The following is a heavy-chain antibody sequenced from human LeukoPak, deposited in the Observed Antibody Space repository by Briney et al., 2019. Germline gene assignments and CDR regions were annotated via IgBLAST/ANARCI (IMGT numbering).Heavy chain of an antibody. V-gene: IGHV4-34*01. D-gene: IGHD2-15*01. CDR2: INHSGST. J-gene: IGHJ5*02. Sequence: PSETLSLTCAVYGGSFSGYYWSWIRQPPGKGLEWIGEINHSGSTNYNPSLKSQVTISVDTSKNQFSLKLSPVTAADTAVYYCARGVVVVSWGQGTLVTVSS. CDR1: GGSFSGYY. CDR3: ARGVVVVS.